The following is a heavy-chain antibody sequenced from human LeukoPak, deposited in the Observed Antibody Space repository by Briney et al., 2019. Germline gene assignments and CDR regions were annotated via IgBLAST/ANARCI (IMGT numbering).Heavy chain of an antibody. CDR1: GYNFTTYW. CDR2: IYPVDSKT. V-gene: IGHV5-51*01. D-gene: IGHD6-19*01. J-gene: IGHJ4*02. Sequence: KDGESLKISCKGSGYNFTTYWIGWVRPMPGKGLEWMGIIYPVDSKTRYSPSFQGQVTISADKSISTAYLQWSSLSDTDTAMYYCARLSGIAVAGMFDYWGQGTLVTVSS. CDR3: ARLSGIAVAGMFDY.